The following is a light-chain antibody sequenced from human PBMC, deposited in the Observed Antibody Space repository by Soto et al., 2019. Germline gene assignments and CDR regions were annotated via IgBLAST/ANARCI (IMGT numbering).Light chain of an antibody. Sequence: PGDRVTLSCRASQYINTRLAWYQHRPGQAPRLLIYGASSRATGIPDRFSGSGSGTDFTLTINSLQPEDFATYYCQQYNSYPYTFGQGTRLEIK. CDR2: GAS. CDR1: QYINTR. CDR3: QQYNSYPYT. V-gene: IGKV3D-15*01. J-gene: IGKJ5*01.